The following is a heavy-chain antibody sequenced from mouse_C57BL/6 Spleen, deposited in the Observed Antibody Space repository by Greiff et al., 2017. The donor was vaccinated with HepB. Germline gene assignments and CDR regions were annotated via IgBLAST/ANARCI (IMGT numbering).Heavy chain of an antibody. V-gene: IGHV3-6*01. Sequence: VQLKQSGPGLVKPSQSLSLTCSVTGYSITSGYYWNWIRQFPGNKLEWMGYISYDGSNNYNPSLKNRISITRDTSKNQFFLKLNSVTTEDTATYYCARATYYSNYDAMDYWGQGTSVTVSS. CDR2: ISYDGSN. D-gene: IGHD2-5*01. CDR1: GYSITSGYY. CDR3: ARATYYSNYDAMDY. J-gene: IGHJ4*01.